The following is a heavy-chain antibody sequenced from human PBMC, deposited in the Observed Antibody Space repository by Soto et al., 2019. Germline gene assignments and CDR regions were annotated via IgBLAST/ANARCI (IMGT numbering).Heavy chain of an antibody. D-gene: IGHD2-15*01. CDR3: ARDRYCSGGSCYSYYYYYGMDV. CDR1: GGTFSSYA. V-gene: IGHV1-69*13. Sequence: SVKVSCKASGGTFSSYAISWVRQAPGQGLEWMGGIIPIFGTANYAQKFQGRVTITADESTSTAYMELSSLRSEDTAVYYCARDRYCSGGSCYSYYYYYGMDVWGRGTTVTVSS. J-gene: IGHJ6*02. CDR2: IIPIFGTA.